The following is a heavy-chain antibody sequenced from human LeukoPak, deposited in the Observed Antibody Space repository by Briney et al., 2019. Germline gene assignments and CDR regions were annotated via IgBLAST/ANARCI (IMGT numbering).Heavy chain of an antibody. V-gene: IGHV4-34*01. D-gene: IGHD5-24*01. CDR3: ARRWLHRKGFDY. J-gene: IGHJ4*02. CDR1: GGSFSGYY. CDR2: INHSGST. Sequence: SETLSLTWAVYGGSFSGYYWGWVSQPPGKGIGWIGEINHSGSTNNNASLKSRVTISVDTSKNQFSLKLSSVTAADTAVYYCARRWLHRKGFDYWGQGTLVTVSS.